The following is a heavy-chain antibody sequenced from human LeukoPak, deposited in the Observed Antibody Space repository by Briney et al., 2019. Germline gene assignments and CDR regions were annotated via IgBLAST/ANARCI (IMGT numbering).Heavy chain of an antibody. J-gene: IGHJ4*02. D-gene: IGHD3-3*01. V-gene: IGHV4-34*01. CDR1: GGSFSGYY. CDR3: ARGRDFWSGYLAYFDY. CDR2: INHSGST. Sequence: PSETLSLTCAVYGGSFSGYYWSWLRQPPGKGLEWIGEINHSGSTNYNPSLKSRVTISVDTSKNQFSLKLSSVTAADTAVYYCARGRDFWSGYLAYFDYWGQGTLVTVSS.